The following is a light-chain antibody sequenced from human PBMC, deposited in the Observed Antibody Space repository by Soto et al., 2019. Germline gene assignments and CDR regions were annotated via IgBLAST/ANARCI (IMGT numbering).Light chain of an antibody. Sequence: DIQMTQSPSTLSASVGDRVTITCRASQSISSWLAWYQQKPGKAPKLLIYKASSLESGVPSRFSGSGSGTEFTLIISSLQTDDFATYYCQQYNSYSATFGQGTKVEIK. CDR3: QQYNSYSAT. CDR1: QSISSW. CDR2: KAS. J-gene: IGKJ1*01. V-gene: IGKV1-5*03.